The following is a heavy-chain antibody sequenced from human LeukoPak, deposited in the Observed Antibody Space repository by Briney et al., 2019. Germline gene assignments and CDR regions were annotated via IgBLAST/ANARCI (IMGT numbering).Heavy chain of an antibody. CDR3: ARHEFYGSYYFDY. J-gene: IGHJ4*02. Sequence: SETLSLTCTVSGGSISSSSYYWGWIRQPPGKGLEWIGSIYYSGSTYYNPSLKSRATISVDTSKNQFSLKLSSVTAADTAVYYCARHEFYGSYYFDYWGQGTLVTVSS. CDR1: GGSISSSSYY. CDR2: IYYSGST. V-gene: IGHV4-39*01. D-gene: IGHD1-26*01.